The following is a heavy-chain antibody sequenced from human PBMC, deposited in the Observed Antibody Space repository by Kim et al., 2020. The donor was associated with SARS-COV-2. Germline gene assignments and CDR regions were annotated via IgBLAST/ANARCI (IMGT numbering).Heavy chain of an antibody. D-gene: IGHD2-2*01. J-gene: IGHJ3*02. Sequence: GGSLRLSCAASGFTFSNYGMHWVRQAPGKGLEWVSVISYDGSKKYYVDSVKGRFIISRDNSKNTLFLQMNSLRPEDTAVYYCAKDLGVVEPPAIGVPGWTGRTPESGAFDIWGQGTMLTVSS. V-gene: IGHV3-30*18. CDR3: AKDLGVVEPPAIGVPGWTGRTPESGAFDI. CDR2: ISYDGSKK. CDR1: GFTFSNYG.